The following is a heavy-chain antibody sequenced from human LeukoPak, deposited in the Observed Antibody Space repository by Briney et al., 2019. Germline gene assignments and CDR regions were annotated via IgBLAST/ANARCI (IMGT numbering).Heavy chain of an antibody. CDR1: GASISSYY. J-gene: IGHJ5*02. Sequence: SSETLSLTCTVSGASISSYYWTWIRQPAGKGPEWIGRIHTSGSTNYNPSLKSRVNMSVDTSKNQFSLKQNSVTAADTAVYYCARVTDPRYNWFDPWGQGTLVTVSS. CDR2: IHTSGST. D-gene: IGHD2-21*02. CDR3: ARVTDPRYNWFDP. V-gene: IGHV4-4*07.